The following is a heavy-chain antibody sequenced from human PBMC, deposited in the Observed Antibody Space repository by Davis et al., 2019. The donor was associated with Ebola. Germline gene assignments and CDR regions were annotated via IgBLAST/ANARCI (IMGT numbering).Heavy chain of an antibody. V-gene: IGHV1-2*02. CDR3: ARQGQYYGLDI. Sequence: ASEKVSCKACQLTLTAYNMHWVRQARGQGLEWVEWLNPNSGFAKYTERFQGRATLTRATSISTAYMELKNLTSDDTAVYYCARQGQYYGLDIWGQGTTVTVSS. J-gene: IGHJ6*02. CDR1: QLTLTAYN. CDR2: LNPNSGFA.